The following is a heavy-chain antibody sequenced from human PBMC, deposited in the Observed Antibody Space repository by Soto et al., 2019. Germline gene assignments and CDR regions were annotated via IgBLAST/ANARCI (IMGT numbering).Heavy chain of an antibody. CDR2: ISYDGSNK. D-gene: IGHD2-15*01. J-gene: IGHJ2*01. CDR1: GFTFSNYG. CDR3: AKEGGDCSGGSCYYWYFDL. V-gene: IGHV3-30*18. Sequence: QVQLVESGGGVVQPGRSLRLSCAASGFTFSNYGMHWVRQAPGKGLEWVAVISYDGSNKYYADSVKGRFTISRDNSKNTLYLQMNSLRAEDTAVYYCAKEGGDCSGGSCYYWYFDLWGRGTLVTVSS.